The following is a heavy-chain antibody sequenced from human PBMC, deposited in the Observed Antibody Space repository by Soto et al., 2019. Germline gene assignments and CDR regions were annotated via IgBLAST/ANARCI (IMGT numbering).Heavy chain of an antibody. CDR1: GGSISSSSYY. CDR2: IYYSGST. V-gene: IGHV4-39*01. CDR3: ARQVGAITIFGVVYHNYFDY. J-gene: IGHJ4*02. Sequence: NPSETLSLTCTVSGGSISSSSYYWGWIRQPPGKGLEWIGSIYYSGSTYYNPSLKSRVTISVDTSKNQFSLKLSSVTAADTAVYYCARQVGAITIFGVVYHNYFDYWGQGTLVTVSS. D-gene: IGHD3-3*01.